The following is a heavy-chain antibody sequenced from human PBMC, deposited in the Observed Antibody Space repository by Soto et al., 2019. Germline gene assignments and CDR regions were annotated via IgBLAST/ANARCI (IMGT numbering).Heavy chain of an antibody. D-gene: IGHD1-26*01. Sequence: GASVKVSCKASGFTFTSSAVQWVRQARGQRLEWIGWIVVGSGNTNYAQKFQERVTMTTDTSTSTAYMELRSLRSDDTAVYYCARGVVGATLFDYWGQGTLVTVSS. CDR1: GFTFTSSA. CDR2: IVVGSGNT. CDR3: ARGVVGATLFDY. J-gene: IGHJ4*02. V-gene: IGHV1-58*01.